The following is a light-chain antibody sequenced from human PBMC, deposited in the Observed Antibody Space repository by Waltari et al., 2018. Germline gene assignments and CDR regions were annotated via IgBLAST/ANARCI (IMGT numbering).Light chain of an antibody. V-gene: IGLV1-40*01. J-gene: IGLJ3*02. CDR3: QSYDTSLSVV. CDR1: GSNIGAGYG. Sequence: QSVLTQPPSVSGAPGQRVTISCTGSGSNIGAGYGVHWYHQVPRTAPKLLIYGSTSRPLGVPDRFFGSTSGTSASLTITGLQVEDEGDYYCQSYDTSLSVVFGGGTKLTVL. CDR2: GST.